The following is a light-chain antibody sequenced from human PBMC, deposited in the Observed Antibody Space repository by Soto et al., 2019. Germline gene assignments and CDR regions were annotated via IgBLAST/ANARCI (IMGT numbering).Light chain of an antibody. CDR3: QQYETYCRT. CDR2: KAS. J-gene: IGKJ2*01. Sequence: DIQMTQSPSTLSASVGDRVTITCRASQGISGWLAWYQQKPGKAPRLLIYKASSLASGVPSRFSGSGFGTEFTLTIGSLQPDDSGTYYCQQYETYCRTFGQGTKLESK. CDR1: QGISGW. V-gene: IGKV1-5*03.